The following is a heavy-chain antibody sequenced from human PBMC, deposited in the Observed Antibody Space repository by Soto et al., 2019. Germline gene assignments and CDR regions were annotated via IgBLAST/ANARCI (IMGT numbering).Heavy chain of an antibody. CDR1: GYTFTSYG. J-gene: IGHJ6*02. D-gene: IGHD5-12*01. V-gene: IGHV1-3*01. Sequence: ASVKVSCKASGYTFTSYGISWVRQAPGQRLEWMGWINAGNGNTKYSQKFQGRVTITRDTSASTAYMELSSLRSEDTAVYYCARGVGYGNYGMDVWGQGTTVTVSS. CDR2: INAGNGNT. CDR3: ARGVGYGNYGMDV.